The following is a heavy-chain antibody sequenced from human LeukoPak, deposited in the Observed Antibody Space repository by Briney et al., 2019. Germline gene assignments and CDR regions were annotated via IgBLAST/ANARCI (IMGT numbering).Heavy chain of an antibody. CDR2: INHSGST. V-gene: IGHV4-34*01. CDR1: GGSFSAYF. J-gene: IGHJ4*02. Sequence: SETLSLTCAVSGGSFSAYFWTWIRQPPGKGLEWIGEINHSGSTNYNPSLKSRVTISVDTSKNQFSLKLSSVTAADTAVYYCARGREGSYLDYWGQGTLVTVSS. CDR3: ARGREGSYLDY. D-gene: IGHD3-16*02.